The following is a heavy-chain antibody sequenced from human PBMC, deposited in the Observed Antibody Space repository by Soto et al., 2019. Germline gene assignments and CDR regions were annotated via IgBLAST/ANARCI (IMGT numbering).Heavy chain of an antibody. CDR1: GFTFSNYA. CDR3: ARDKRDLRFLEWSYYFDY. V-gene: IGHV3-30-3*01. J-gene: IGHJ4*02. D-gene: IGHD3-3*01. Sequence: QVQLVESGGGVVQPGRSLRLSCAPSGFTFSNYAMHWVRQAPGKGLEWVAVISYDGSNKYYADSVKGRFTISRDNSKNTXXLQMNSLRAGDTAVYYCARDKRDLRFLEWSYYFDYWGQGTLVTVSS. CDR2: ISYDGSNK.